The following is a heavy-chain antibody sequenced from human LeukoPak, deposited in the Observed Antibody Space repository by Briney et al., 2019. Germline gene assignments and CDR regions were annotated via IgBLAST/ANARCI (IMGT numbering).Heavy chain of an antibody. CDR2: IYYSGST. V-gene: IGHV4-30-4*01. J-gene: IGHJ4*02. CDR3: ARNVGYSYGSFDY. CDR1: GGSISSGDYY. Sequence: PSETLSLTCTVSGGSISSGDYYWSWIRQPPGKGLEWIGYIYYSGSTYYNPSLKSRVTISVDTSKNQFSLKLGSVTAADTAVYYCARNVGYSYGSFDYWGQGTLVTVSS. D-gene: IGHD5-18*01.